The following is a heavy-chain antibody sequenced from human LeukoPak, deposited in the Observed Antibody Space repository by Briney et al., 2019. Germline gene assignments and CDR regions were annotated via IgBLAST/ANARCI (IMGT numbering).Heavy chain of an antibody. CDR2: IYYSGST. Sequence: SQTLPLTCTVSGGSISSGGYYWSWIRQHPGKGLEWIGYIYYSGSTYYNPSLKSRLTISVDTSKNQFSLKLSSVTAADTAVYYCARGGYCSGGSCYLTWFDPWGQGTLVTVSS. CDR3: ARGGYCSGGSCYLTWFDP. D-gene: IGHD2-15*01. J-gene: IGHJ5*02. CDR1: GGSISSGGYY. V-gene: IGHV4-31*03.